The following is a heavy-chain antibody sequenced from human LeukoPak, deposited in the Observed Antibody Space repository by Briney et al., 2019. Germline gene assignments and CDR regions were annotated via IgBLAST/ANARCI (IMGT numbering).Heavy chain of an antibody. Sequence: GRSLRLSCAASGFTFSSYGMHWVRQAPGKGLEWVAVISYDGSNKYYADSVKGRFTISRDNSKNTLYLQMNSLRAEDTAVYYCAKDQPDYWGQGTLVTVSS. CDR3: AKDQPDY. CDR1: GFTFSSYG. V-gene: IGHV3-30*18. J-gene: IGHJ4*02. CDR2: ISYDGSNK. D-gene: IGHD2-2*01.